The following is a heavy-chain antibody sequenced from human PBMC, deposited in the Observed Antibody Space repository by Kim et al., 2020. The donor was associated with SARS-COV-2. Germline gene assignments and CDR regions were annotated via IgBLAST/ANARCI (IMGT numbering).Heavy chain of an antibody. CDR3: ARSQSIAVAASSCFDP. D-gene: IGHD6-19*01. J-gene: IGHJ5*02. V-gene: IGHV5-51*01. Sequence: GESLKISCRGSGYSFSSYWIGWVRQMPGKGLEWMGIIYPGDSDTRYSPSFQGQVTISADKSISTAYLQWSSLKASDTAMYYCARSQSIAVAASSCFDPWGQGTLVTVSS. CDR2: IYPGDSDT. CDR1: GYSFSSYW.